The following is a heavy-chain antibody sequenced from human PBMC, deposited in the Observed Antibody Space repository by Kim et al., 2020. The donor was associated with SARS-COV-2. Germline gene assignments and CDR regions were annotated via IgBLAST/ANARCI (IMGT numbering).Heavy chain of an antibody. J-gene: IGHJ6*02. V-gene: IGHV4-59*01. CDR1: GGSISSYY. CDR2: IYYSGST. D-gene: IGHD3-16*02. Sequence: SETLSLTCTVSGGSISSYYWSWIRQPPGKGLEWIGYIYYSGSTNYNPSLKSRVTISVDTSKNQFSLKLSSVTAADTAVYYCARDWGWRGLDYDYVWGSYRHGPYYYYGMDVWGQGTTVTVSS. CDR3: ARDWGWRGLDYDYVWGSYRHGPYYYYGMDV.